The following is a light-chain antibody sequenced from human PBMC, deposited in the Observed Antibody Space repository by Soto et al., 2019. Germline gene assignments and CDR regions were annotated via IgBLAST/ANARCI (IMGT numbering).Light chain of an antibody. CDR2: AAS. CDR3: QQLNSYPIT. J-gene: IGKJ5*01. Sequence: DTQLTQSPSFLSASVGDRVTMTCRASQGISSYLAWYQQKPGKAPKLLIYAASTLQSGVPSRFSGSGSGTEFTLTISSLQPEDFATYYCQQLNSYPITFGQGTRLEIK. V-gene: IGKV1-9*01. CDR1: QGISSY.